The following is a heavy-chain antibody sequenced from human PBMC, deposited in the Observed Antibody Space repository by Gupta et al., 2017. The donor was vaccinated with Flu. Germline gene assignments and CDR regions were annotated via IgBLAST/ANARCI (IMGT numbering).Heavy chain of an antibody. Sequence: QVQLVASGGGVVQPGRPLRLTCAPSGSSSRSYVFSCSRQAPGKGLEWVAVIWYDGSNKYYADAVKGRFTISRDNSKNTLYLQMNSLSAEDTAVYYCARDRAGENNAFDIWGQGTKVTVSS. CDR2: IWYDGSNK. D-gene: IGHD1-14*01. V-gene: IGHV3-33*01. J-gene: IGHJ3*02. CDR1: GSSSRSYV. CDR3: ARDRAGENNAFDI.